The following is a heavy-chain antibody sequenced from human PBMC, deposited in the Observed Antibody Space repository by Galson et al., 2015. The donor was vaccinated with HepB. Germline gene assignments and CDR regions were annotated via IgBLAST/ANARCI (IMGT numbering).Heavy chain of an antibody. CDR1: GLNLSSYS. Sequence: SLRLSCAASGLNLSSYSMNWVRQAPGKGLEWVSSISSSSTYIYYADSVKGRFTISRDNAKNSLYLQMNSLRAEDTAVYYCAKDISRVTGVFDYWGQGTLVTVSS. V-gene: IGHV3-21*01. CDR2: ISSSSTYI. CDR3: AKDISRVTGVFDY. D-gene: IGHD2-21*02. J-gene: IGHJ4*02.